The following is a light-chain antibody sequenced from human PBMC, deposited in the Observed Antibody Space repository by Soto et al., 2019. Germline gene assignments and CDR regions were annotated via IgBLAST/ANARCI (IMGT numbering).Light chain of an antibody. CDR2: SNN. CDR3: GAWDDSLTGVV. V-gene: IGLV1-44*01. Sequence: QSVLTQPPSASGTPGQRVTISCSGSTSNIGRNTVHWYQQLPGTAPKLLIYSNNQRPSGVPDRFSGSKSGTSASLAISGLGSEDEADYYCGAWDDSLTGVVFGGGTKLTVL. CDR1: TSNIGRNT. J-gene: IGLJ2*01.